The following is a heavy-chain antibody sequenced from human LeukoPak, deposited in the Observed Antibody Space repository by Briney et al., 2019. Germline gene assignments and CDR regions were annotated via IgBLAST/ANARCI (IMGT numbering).Heavy chain of an antibody. D-gene: IGHD3-22*01. CDR1: GGTFSSYA. CDR3: ARMGGYYDPLRLDY. V-gene: IGHV1-69*04. CDR2: IIPILGIA. J-gene: IGHJ4*02. Sequence: SVTVSCKASGGTFSSYAISWVRQAPGQGLEWMGRIIPILGIANYAQKFQGRVTITADKSTSTAYMELSSLRSEDTAVYYCARMGGYYDPLRLDYWGQGTLVTVSS.